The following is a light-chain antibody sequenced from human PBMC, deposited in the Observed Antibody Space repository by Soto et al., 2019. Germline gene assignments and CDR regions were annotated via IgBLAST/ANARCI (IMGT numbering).Light chain of an antibody. Sequence: QSALTQPASVSGSPGQSITISCTGTSSDIGGYKFVSWYQQHPGKAPRLMIYEVSDRPSGVSNRFSGSKSGNTASLHISGLQAEDEAVYYCSSFTTSNTLVFGGGTQLTVL. CDR3: SSFTTSNTLV. CDR1: SSDIGGYKF. J-gene: IGLJ2*01. CDR2: EVS. V-gene: IGLV2-14*03.